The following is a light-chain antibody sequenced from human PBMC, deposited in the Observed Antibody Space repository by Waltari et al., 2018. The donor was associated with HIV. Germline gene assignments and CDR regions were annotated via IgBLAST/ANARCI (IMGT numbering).Light chain of an antibody. V-gene: IGLV2-11*01. J-gene: IGLJ1*01. CDR3: CSYGGTYNV. CDR2: DGT. CDR1: SSDVGRYHS. Sequence: QSALPQPPSVSGSPGQSVTFSCTGTSSDVGRYHSVSRYQQNPGKAPKLMSYDGTQRPSGVPYRFSGSKSGNTASLTISGLRADDEADYCCCSYGGTYNVFGVGTKVTVL.